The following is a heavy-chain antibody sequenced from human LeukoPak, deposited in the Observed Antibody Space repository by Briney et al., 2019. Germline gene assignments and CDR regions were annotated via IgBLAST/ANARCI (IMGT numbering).Heavy chain of an antibody. CDR2: IWHDASHT. J-gene: IGHJ4*02. V-gene: IGHV3-33*01. CDR1: GFSLSTYA. D-gene: IGHD3-10*01. Sequence: GRSLRLSCAASGFSLSTYAMHWVRQAPGKGLEWVALIWHDASHTFYTDSVKGRFTISRDNSKNTVYLQMNSLGGEDTAVYYCASEIFGSGSYPDYWGQGSLVTVSS. CDR3: ASEIFGSGSYPDY.